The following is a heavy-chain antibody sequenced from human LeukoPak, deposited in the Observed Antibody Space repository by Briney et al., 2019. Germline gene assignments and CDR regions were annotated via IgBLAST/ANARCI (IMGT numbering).Heavy chain of an antibody. V-gene: IGHV5-51*01. Sequence: GESLKISCKGSGYSFTSYWIGWVRRMPGKGLEWMGIIYPGDSDTRYSPSFQGQVTISADKSISTAYLQWSSLKASDTAMYYCARAYYYDSSGYYSEAFDIWGQGTMVTVSS. CDR3: ARAYYYDSSGYYSEAFDI. CDR2: IYPGDSDT. CDR1: GYSFTSYW. D-gene: IGHD3-22*01. J-gene: IGHJ3*02.